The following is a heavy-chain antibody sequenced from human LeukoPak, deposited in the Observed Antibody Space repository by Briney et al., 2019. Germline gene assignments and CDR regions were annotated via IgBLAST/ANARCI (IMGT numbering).Heavy chain of an antibody. CDR1: GGSISSSNW. J-gene: IGHJ4*02. D-gene: IGHD3-10*01. V-gene: IGHV4-4*02. CDR3: ARGPLWYEELALDY. Sequence: SETLSLTCAVSGGSISSSNWWSWVRQPPGKGLEWIGEIYHSGSTNYNPSLKSRVTISVDKSKNQFSLKLSSVTAADTAVYYCARGPLWYEELALDYWGQGTLVTVSS. CDR2: IYHSGST.